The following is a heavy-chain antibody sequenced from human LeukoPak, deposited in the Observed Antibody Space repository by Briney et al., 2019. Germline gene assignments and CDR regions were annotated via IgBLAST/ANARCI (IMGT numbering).Heavy chain of an antibody. D-gene: IGHD6-19*01. CDR3: ARGIYSSGWYWLDP. CDR1: GGSISSSSYY. Sequence: SETLSLTCTVSGGSISSSSYYWGWIRQPPGKGLEWIGSIYTSGGTNYNPSLKSRVTMSVDTSKNQFSLNLSSVTPADTAVYYCARGIYSSGWYWLDPWGQGILVTVSS. J-gene: IGHJ5*02. V-gene: IGHV4-39*07. CDR2: IYTSGGT.